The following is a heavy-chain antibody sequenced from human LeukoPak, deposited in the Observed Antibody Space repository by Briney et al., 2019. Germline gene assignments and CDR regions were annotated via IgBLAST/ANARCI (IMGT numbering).Heavy chain of an antibody. CDR3: VKQWLVGI. CDR2: LSETGETT. J-gene: IGHJ4*02. V-gene: IGHV3-23*01. CDR1: GFTFSDHA. D-gene: IGHD6-19*01. Sequence: GGSLRLSCAASGFTFSDHAMNWVRQAPGKGLEWVSSLSETGETTDYADSVKGRFTISRDNSKNTVYLQMNNLRVDGTAVYYCVKQWLVGIWGQGTLVTVSS.